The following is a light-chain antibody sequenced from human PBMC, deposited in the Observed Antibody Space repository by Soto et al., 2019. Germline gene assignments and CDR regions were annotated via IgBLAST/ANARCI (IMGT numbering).Light chain of an antibody. CDR1: QDISNY. J-gene: IGKJ3*01. Sequence: DIHMTQSPSSLSASVGDRVTITCQASQDISNYLNWYQQKPGKAPKLLIYDASNLETGVPSRFSGSGSGTDFTFTISSLLPEDIATYYCQQYDNLPFTFGPGTKVDIK. CDR3: QQYDNLPFT. V-gene: IGKV1-33*01. CDR2: DAS.